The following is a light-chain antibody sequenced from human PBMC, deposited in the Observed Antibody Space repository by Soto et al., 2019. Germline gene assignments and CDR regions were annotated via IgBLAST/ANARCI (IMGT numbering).Light chain of an antibody. V-gene: IGKV3-11*01. Sequence: EIVLTHSPATLSLCPWEIATLSCRASQSVSSYLAWYQQKPGQAPRLLIYDASNRATGIPARFSGSGSGTEFSLTISSLQSEDFAVYYSQQYRTWPRTFGQGTKVDIK. CDR3: QQYRTWPRT. J-gene: IGKJ1*01. CDR2: DAS. CDR1: QSVSSY.